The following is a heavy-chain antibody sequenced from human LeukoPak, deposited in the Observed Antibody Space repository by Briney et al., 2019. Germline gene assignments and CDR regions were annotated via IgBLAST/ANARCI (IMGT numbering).Heavy chain of an antibody. Sequence: KPSETLSLTCAVYGGSFSGYYWSWIRQPPGKGLEWIGEINHSGSTNYNPSLKSRVTISVDTSKTQFSLKLSSVTAADTAVYYCARGHYDILTGYYAWAFDIWGQGTMVTVSS. J-gene: IGHJ3*02. CDR2: INHSGST. D-gene: IGHD3-9*01. V-gene: IGHV4-34*01. CDR3: ARGHYDILTGYYAWAFDI. CDR1: GGSFSGYY.